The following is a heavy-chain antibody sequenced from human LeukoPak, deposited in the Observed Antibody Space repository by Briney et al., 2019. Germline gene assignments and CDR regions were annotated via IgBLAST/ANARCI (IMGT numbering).Heavy chain of an antibody. CDR1: EFSFGSCA. Sequence: PGGSLRLSCAASEFSFGSCAMSWVRQAPGKGLQWVSGISGSGDSTYYADSVYGRFTISRDNSKNTLYLQMISLRAEDTAVYYCAKGGGSYFRRVTYYYYYMDVWGKGTTVTVSS. J-gene: IGHJ6*03. CDR2: ISGSGDST. D-gene: IGHD1-26*01. V-gene: IGHV3-23*01. CDR3: AKGGGSYFRRVTYYYYYMDV.